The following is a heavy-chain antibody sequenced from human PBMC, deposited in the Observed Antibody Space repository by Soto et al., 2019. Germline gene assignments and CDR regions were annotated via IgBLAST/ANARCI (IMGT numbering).Heavy chain of an antibody. CDR1: GYSFTSYS. V-gene: IGHV1-18*01. CDR3: ARLGYCSGGSCYSRTVYSSGNWFDP. CDR2: LSPYNGDT. Sequence: ASVKVSCKTSGYSFTSYSIHWMRQAPGQRLEWMGWLSPYNGDTNYAQMLQGRVTMTTDTSTSTAYMELRSLRSDDTAVYYCARLGYCSGGSCYSRTVYSSGNWFDPWGQGTLVTVSS. D-gene: IGHD2-15*01. J-gene: IGHJ5*02.